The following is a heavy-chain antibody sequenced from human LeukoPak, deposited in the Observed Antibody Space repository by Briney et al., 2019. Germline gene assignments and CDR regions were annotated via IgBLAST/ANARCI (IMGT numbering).Heavy chain of an antibody. CDR2: ISGSGGTI. J-gene: IGHJ4*02. CDR1: GFTFSSYG. CDR3: AKSRSGYALFDY. Sequence: GGTLRLSCAASGFTFSSYGMSWVRQAPGKGLEWVSSISGSGGTIYYADSVKGRFTISRDNSKNTLYLQMNTLRAVDTAVYYCAKSRSGYALFDYWGQGFLVTVSS. V-gene: IGHV3-23*01. D-gene: IGHD5-12*01.